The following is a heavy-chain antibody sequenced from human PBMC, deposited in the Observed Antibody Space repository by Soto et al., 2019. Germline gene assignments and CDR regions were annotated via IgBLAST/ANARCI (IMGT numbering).Heavy chain of an antibody. D-gene: IGHD2-15*01. CDR3: ARGPGGPDGPGDY. J-gene: IGHJ4*02. V-gene: IGHV1-3*01. CDR1: GYTFTSYA. CDR2: INAGNGNT. Sequence: QVQLVQSGAEVKKPGASVKVSCKASGYTFTSYAMHWVRQAPGQRLEWMGWINAGNGNTKYSQKFQGRVTITRDTSASTAYVERSSLRSEDTAVYYCARGPGGPDGPGDYWGQGTLVTVSS.